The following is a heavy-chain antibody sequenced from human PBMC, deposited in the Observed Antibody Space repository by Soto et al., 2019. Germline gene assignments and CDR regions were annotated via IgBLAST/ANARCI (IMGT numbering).Heavy chain of an antibody. Sequence: VQLVETGGGLIQPGGSLRLSCAASGFTVSSNYISWVRQAPGKGLEWVSVIYAGGSTYYADSVKGRFTISRDNSKNTLFLQMNSLRVEDTAMYYCARENPESSGYNFDYWGQGTLVTVSP. CDR2: IYAGGST. J-gene: IGHJ4*02. V-gene: IGHV3-53*02. CDR1: GFTVSSNY. D-gene: IGHD3-22*01. CDR3: ARENPESSGYNFDY.